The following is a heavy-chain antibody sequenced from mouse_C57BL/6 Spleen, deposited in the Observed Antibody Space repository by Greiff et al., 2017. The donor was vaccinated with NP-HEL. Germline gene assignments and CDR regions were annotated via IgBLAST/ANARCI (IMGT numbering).Heavy chain of an antibody. CDR1: GFSLTRSG. J-gene: IGHJ4*01. CDR3: ARKWGLGYAMDY. D-gene: IGHD3-3*01. CDR2: IWSGGST. Sequence: VKLVESGPGLVQPSQSLSITCTVSGFSLTRSGVHWVRQSPGQGLEWLGVIWSGGSTDYNAAFISRLSISKDNSKRQVVFKMNSLQADDTAIYYCARKWGLGYAMDYWGQGTSVTVSS. V-gene: IGHV2-2*01.